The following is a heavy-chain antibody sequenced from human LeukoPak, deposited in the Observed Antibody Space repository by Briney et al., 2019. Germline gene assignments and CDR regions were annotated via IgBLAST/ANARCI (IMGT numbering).Heavy chain of an antibody. CDR1: GGTFSSYA. J-gene: IGHJ6*03. V-gene: IGHV1-69*05. CDR2: IIPIFGTA. D-gene: IGHD3-10*01. CDR3: ARGVSAEENYYYYYMDV. Sequence: SVKVSCKASGGTFSSYAISWVRQAPGQGLEWMGGIIPIFGTANYAQKFQGRVTITTDESTSTAYMEPSSLRSEDTAVYYCARGVSAEENYYYYYMDVWGKGTTVTVSS.